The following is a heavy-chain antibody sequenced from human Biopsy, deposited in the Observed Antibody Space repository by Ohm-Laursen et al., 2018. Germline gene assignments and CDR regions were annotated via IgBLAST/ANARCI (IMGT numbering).Heavy chain of an antibody. D-gene: IGHD4-11*01. CDR2: IYYSVMT. V-gene: IGHV4-59*02. CDR3: ARDNGILNYGNFKYYHYYGMDV. Sequence: TLSFTCTVSGDSDTKYYWSWNRQPPGQGLEWIGHIYYSVMTNYNPSLQSRVSISVDTSRNQVPLTLSSVTDADTAVYYCARDNGILNYGNFKYYHYYGMDVWGQGTKVTVSS. CDR1: GDSDTKYY. J-gene: IGHJ6*02.